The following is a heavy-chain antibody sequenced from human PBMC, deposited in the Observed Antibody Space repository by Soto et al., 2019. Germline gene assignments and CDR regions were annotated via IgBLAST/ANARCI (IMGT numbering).Heavy chain of an antibody. Sequence: SETLSLTCGFSSGSFIDYYWSWIRQPPGKGLEWIGEINHSGGTNYNPSLKSRVIISVDTSKNQFSLKLSSVTAADTAVYYCASGRRRHVWDYWGQGTLVTVPS. CDR3: ASGRRRHVWDY. CDR2: INHSGGT. J-gene: IGHJ4*02. CDR1: SGSFIDYY. V-gene: IGHV4-34*01.